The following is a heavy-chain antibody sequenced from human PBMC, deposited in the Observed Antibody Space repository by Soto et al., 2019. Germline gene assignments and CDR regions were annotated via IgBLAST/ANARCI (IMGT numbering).Heavy chain of an antibody. V-gene: IGHV4-39*01. J-gene: IGHJ4*02. Sequence: SETLSLTCSVSGGSISSYHWSWIRQPPGKGLEWIGSIYYSGSTYYNPSLKSRVTISVDTSKNQFSLKLSSVTAADTAVYYCARHPGYGLYYFAYWGQGTLVTVSS. CDR2: IYYSGST. D-gene: IGHD5-18*01. CDR3: ARHPGYGLYYFAY. CDR1: GGSISSYH.